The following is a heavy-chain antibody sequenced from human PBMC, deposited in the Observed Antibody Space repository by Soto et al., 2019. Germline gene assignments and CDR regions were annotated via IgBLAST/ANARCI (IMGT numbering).Heavy chain of an antibody. D-gene: IGHD2-15*01. CDR2: IYPGDSDT. CDR3: ARQGGRTGPFDY. J-gene: IGHJ4*02. V-gene: IGHV5-51*01. Sequence: EVQLVQSGAEVKKPGESLKISCKGSEYSFTNHWIGWVRQMPGKGLEWMGIIYPGDSDTTYGPSFRGQVTISADKSISAAYLQGSSLEASDTAMYCCARQGGRTGPFDYWGQGTLVTVSS. CDR1: EYSFTNHW.